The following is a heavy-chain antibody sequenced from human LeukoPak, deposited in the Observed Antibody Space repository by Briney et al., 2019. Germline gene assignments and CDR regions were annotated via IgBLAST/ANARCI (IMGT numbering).Heavy chain of an antibody. J-gene: IGHJ4*02. CDR1: GYTFTSYA. CDR3: ARLKYCTNGVCYAGFDY. CDR2: INAGNGNT. V-gene: IGHV1-3*01. D-gene: IGHD2-8*01. Sequence: EASVKVSCKASGYTFTSYAMHWVRQAPGQRLEWMGWINAGNGNTKYSQKFQGRVTIIRDTSADTAYMELSSLRSEDTAVYYCARLKYCTNGVCYAGFDYWGQGTLVTVSS.